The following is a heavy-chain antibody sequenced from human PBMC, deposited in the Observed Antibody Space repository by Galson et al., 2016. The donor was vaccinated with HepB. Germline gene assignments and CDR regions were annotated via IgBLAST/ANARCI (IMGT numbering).Heavy chain of an antibody. CDR2: VYSGGST. CDR1: GFTVSSNY. V-gene: IGHV3-53*01. J-gene: IGHJ4*02. CDR3: SVELLQDFDF. D-gene: IGHD5-24*01. Sequence: SLRLSCAASGFTVSSNYMSWVRQAPGKGLEWVSVVYSGGSTYYADSVKGRFTLSRDHYKNTLYLQMNSLRAEDTAIYYCSVELLQDFDFWGQGTLATVSS.